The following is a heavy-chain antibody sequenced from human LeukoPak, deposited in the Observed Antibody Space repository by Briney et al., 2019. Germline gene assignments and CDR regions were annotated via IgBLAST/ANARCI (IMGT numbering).Heavy chain of an antibody. Sequence: ASVKVSCKASGYTFINNDINWERQAPGQGLEWMAWIDPKNGNRGYAQNFQGRVTMTTDTSMGTAYMELSSLTSEDTAVYYCARSHTRNGFCGGGRCYPAVWWFDPWGQGTLVIVSS. CDR3: ARSHTRNGFCGGGRCYPAVWWFDP. D-gene: IGHD2-15*01. J-gene: IGHJ5*02. CDR2: IDPKNGNR. CDR1: GYTFINND. V-gene: IGHV1-8*01.